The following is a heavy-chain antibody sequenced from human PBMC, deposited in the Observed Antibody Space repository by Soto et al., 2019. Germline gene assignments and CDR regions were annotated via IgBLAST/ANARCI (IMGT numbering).Heavy chain of an antibody. Sequence: QSQTLSLTCTVSGGSISSYYWSWIRQPPGKGLEWIGYIYYSGSTNYNPSLKSRVTISVDTSKNQFSLKLSSVTAADTAVYYCARTTAAGPYYYYYGMDVWGQGTTVTVSS. J-gene: IGHJ6*02. D-gene: IGHD6-13*01. CDR1: GGSISSYY. CDR2: IYYSGST. CDR3: ARTTAAGPYYYYYGMDV. V-gene: IGHV4-59*01.